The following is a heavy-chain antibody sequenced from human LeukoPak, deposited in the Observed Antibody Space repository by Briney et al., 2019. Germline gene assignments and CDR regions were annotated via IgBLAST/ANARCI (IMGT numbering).Heavy chain of an antibody. D-gene: IGHD6-19*01. J-gene: IGHJ4*02. CDR3: ARDASVAAPYYFDY. V-gene: IGHV3-21*01. Sequence: GGSLRLSCAASGFTFSSYSMNWVRQAPGKGLEWVSSISSSSSYMFFADSVKGRFTVSRDNAKNSLYLQMNSLRAEDTAVYYCARDASVAAPYYFDYWGQGTLVTVSS. CDR2: ISSSSSYM. CDR1: GFTFSSYS.